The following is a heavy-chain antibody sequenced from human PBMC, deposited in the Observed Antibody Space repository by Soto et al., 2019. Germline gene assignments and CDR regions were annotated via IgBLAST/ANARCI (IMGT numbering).Heavy chain of an antibody. Sequence: QVRLVESGGGVVQPGGSLRLSCAASGFSFSNHGMHWVRQAPGKGLEWVAAIWSDASNKYYADSGKGRFTISRDNSKKTLYLQMNTLRAEDTAVYYCATDGFNKPGYYYGMGVWGQGTTVTVSS. CDR2: IWSDASNK. J-gene: IGHJ6*02. CDR3: ATDGFNKPGYYYGMGV. D-gene: IGHD6-25*01. V-gene: IGHV3-33*03. CDR1: GFSFSNHG.